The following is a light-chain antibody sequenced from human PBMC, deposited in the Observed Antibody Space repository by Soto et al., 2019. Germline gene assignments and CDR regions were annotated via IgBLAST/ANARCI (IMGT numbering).Light chain of an antibody. CDR1: QSVSSSY. V-gene: IGKV3D-20*02. CDR3: QKRGNWPQ. Sequence: ETMLTQSPASLSLSPGERATLSCRASQSVSSSYLAWYQQKSGQAPRLLIYGASNRATGIPDRFSGSGSGTDFTLTISRLEPEDFAVYYCQKRGNWPQFGQGTRLEIK. CDR2: GAS. J-gene: IGKJ5*01.